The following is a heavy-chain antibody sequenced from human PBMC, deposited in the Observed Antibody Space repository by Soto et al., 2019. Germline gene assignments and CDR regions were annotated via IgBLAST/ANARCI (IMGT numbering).Heavy chain of an antibody. CDR1: GFTLSSYA. CDR3: ARSPNFRSGYFRKDDYYDYIDV. J-gene: IGHJ6*03. CDR2: ISGSGGST. D-gene: IGHD3-3*01. Sequence: PGGSLRLSCAASGFTLSSYAMSWARQAPGKGLEWVSAISGSGGSTYYADSVKGRFTISRDNSKNTLYLQMNSLRAEETAVYYCARSPNFRSGYFRKDDYYDYIDVWGKGTTVTVSS. V-gene: IGHV3-23*01.